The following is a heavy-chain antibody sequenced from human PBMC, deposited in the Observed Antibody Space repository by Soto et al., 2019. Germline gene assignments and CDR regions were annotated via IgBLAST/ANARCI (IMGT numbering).Heavy chain of an antibody. Sequence: SETLSLTCTVSGGSLSSSSYYWGWIRQPPGKGLEWIGSGFYSGSTYYNPSLKSRVTISVDTSKNQFSLKLSSVTAADTAVYYCARTLYTGGWHFDSWGQGTLVT. V-gene: IGHV4-39*01. CDR3: ARTLYTGGWHFDS. CDR1: GGSLSSSSYY. CDR2: GFYSGST. J-gene: IGHJ4*02. D-gene: IGHD6-19*01.